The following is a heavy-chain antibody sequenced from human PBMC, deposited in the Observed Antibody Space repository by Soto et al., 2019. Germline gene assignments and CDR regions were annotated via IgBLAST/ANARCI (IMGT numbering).Heavy chain of an antibody. D-gene: IGHD5-18*01. Sequence: QVQLVESGGGVVQPGRSLRLSCAASGFTFSSYAMHWVRQAPGKGLEWVAVISYDGSNKYYADSVKGRFTISRDNSKNTLYLQTNSLRSEDTAVYYWARDPLCGTAMGRGDFHLWGRGTLVTGSS. V-gene: IGHV3-30-3*01. CDR2: ISYDGSNK. J-gene: IGHJ2*01. CDR3: ARDPLCGTAMGRGDFHL. CDR1: GFTFSSYA.